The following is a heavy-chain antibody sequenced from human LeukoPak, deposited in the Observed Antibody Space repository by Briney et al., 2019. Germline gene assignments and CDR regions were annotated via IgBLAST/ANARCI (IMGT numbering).Heavy chain of an antibody. Sequence: PGGSLSLSFAASGFSVGFNYMTWVRQAPGKGLEWVSVIYSGGNTDYADSVKGRFTISRDNSKNTVYLQMNTLRVEDTAVYYCSGGPAGRRYWGQGNLVTVSS. V-gene: IGHV3-53*03. CDR1: GFSVGFNY. CDR3: SGGPAGRRY. J-gene: IGHJ4*02. CDR2: IYSGGNT.